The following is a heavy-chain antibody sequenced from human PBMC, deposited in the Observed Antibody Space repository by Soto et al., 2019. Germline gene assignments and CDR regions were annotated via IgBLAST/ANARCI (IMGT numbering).Heavy chain of an antibody. CDR3: ARGGGVGVAGSAAFDM. CDR1: GYPVTAYY. Sequence: QLHLVQSGAVVKKPGASVTVSCSASGYPVTAYYMHWVRQAPGRGLEWMGGINPATGAAKYTQTFQGRVHMTRDTATSTVFMELGGPASEDTAVFFCARGGGVGVAGSAAFDMWGQGTLVTVSS. J-gene: IGHJ3*02. CDR2: INPATGAA. V-gene: IGHV1-2*02. D-gene: IGHD3-3*01.